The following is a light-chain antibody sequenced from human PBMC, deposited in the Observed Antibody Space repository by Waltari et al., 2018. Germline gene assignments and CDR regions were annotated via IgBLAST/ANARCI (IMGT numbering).Light chain of an antibody. CDR1: SSDVGGYNY. CDR3: NSYTSSSTVV. CDR2: DVS. Sequence: QSALTQPASVSGSPGQSIIIHCTGTSSDVGGYNYVSWYQQHPGKAPKLMIYDVSNRPSGVSNRFSGSKSGNTASLTISGLQAEDEADYYCNSYTSSSTVVFGGGTKLTVL. J-gene: IGLJ2*01. V-gene: IGLV2-14*03.